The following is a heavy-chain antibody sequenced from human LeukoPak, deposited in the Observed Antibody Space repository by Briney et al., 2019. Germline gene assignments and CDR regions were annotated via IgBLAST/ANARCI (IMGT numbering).Heavy chain of an antibody. CDR3: ATGVAAEMRGLDV. CDR1: GYRLTGLS. J-gene: IGHJ6*02. V-gene: IGHV1-24*01. D-gene: IGHD2-15*01. Sequence: ASVKVSCNVAGYRLTGLSIHWVRQAPGKGLEWMGGSDLEDYDTIYAQDFQDRVTLIEDTSTDTAYMELSSLRSDDTAVYYCATGVAAEMRGLDVWGQGTTVIVSS. CDR2: SDLEDYDT.